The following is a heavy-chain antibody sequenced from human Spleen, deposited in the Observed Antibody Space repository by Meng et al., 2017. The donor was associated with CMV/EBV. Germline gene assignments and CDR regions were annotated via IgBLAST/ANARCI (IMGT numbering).Heavy chain of an antibody. Sequence: SCAASGFTFSSYSMNWVRQAPGKGLEWVSSISSSSSYIYYADSVKGRFTISRDNAKNSLYLQMNSLRAEDTAVYYCARSGEQLVHGMDVWGQGTTVTVSS. CDR2: ISSSSSYI. CDR3: ARSGEQLVHGMDV. D-gene: IGHD6-13*01. V-gene: IGHV3-21*01. J-gene: IGHJ6*02. CDR1: GFTFSSYS.